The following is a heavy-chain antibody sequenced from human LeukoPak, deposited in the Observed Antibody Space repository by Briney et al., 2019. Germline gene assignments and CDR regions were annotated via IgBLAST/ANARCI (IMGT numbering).Heavy chain of an antibody. V-gene: IGHV1-18*01. CDR3: ARDDPYTAAAGADY. J-gene: IGHJ4*02. Sequence: ASVKVSCKVSGYTITSYGISWVRQAPGQGLEWMGWISVYNANTNYAQKVQDRVTMTTDPSTTTAYMELRSLRSDDTAVYYCARDDPYTAAAGADYWGQGTLVTVSS. D-gene: IGHD6-13*01. CDR1: GYTITSYG. CDR2: ISVYNANT.